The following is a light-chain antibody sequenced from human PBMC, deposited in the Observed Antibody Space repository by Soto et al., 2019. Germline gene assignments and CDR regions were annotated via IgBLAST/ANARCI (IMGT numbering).Light chain of an antibody. Sequence: DIVMTQSPDSLAASLGERATINCKSSQSILYSDNKKHYLAWYQHKPGQPPNLLIYWASTRASGVPDRFSGSGSGTDFTLTISSLQTEDVAVYYCDQYYDAPRTFGQGTKVESK. CDR3: DQYYDAPRT. CDR1: QSILYSDNKKHY. V-gene: IGKV4-1*01. J-gene: IGKJ2*01. CDR2: WAS.